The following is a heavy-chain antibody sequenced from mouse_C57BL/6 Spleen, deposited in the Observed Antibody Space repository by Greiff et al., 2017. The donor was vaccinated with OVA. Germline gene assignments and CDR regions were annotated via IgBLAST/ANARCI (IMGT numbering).Heavy chain of an antibody. V-gene: IGHV14-4*01. CDR1: GFNIKDDY. J-gene: IGHJ2*01. CDR2: IDPENGDT. CDR3: TTGPYFDY. Sequence: VQLQQSGAELVRPGASVKLSCTASGFNIKDDYMHWVKQRPEQGLEWIGWIDPENGDTEYASKFQGKATITADTSSNTAYLQLSNLTSEDTAVYYCTTGPYFDYWGQGTTLTFSS.